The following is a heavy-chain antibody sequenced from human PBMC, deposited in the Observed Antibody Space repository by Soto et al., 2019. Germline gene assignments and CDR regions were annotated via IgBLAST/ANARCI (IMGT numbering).Heavy chain of an antibody. CDR2: IIPIFGTA. J-gene: IGHJ6*02. D-gene: IGHD2-2*02. V-gene: IGHV1-69*13. Sequence: SVKVSCKASGGTFSSYAISWVRQAPRQGLEWMGGIIPIFGTANYAQKFQGRVTITADESTSTAYMELSSLRSEDTAVYYCARNIVVVPAAIQHYYYGMDVWGQGTTVTVSS. CDR1: GGTFSSYA. CDR3: ARNIVVVPAAIQHYYYGMDV.